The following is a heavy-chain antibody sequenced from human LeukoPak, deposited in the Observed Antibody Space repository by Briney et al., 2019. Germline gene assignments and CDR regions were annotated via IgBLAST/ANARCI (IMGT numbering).Heavy chain of an antibody. CDR1: GYSFATYW. J-gene: IGHJ5*02. D-gene: IGHD2-2*01. V-gene: IGHV5-51*01. CDR2: IYPGDSDT. CDR3: ARLRCGSTSCYLSDNWFDP. Sequence: GESLKISCKGSGYSFATYWIGWVRQMPGKGLELMGIIYPGDSDTRYSPSFQGQITISADKSTSTAYLQWSSLKASGTAMYYCARLRCGSTSCYLSDNWFDPWGQGTLVSVSS.